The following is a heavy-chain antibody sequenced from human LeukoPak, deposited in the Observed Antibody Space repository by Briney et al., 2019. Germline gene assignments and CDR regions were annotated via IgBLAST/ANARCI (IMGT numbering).Heavy chain of an antibody. CDR1: GFTLSSYG. Sequence: GGSLRLSCAASGFTLSSYGMHWVRQAPGKGLEWVAVISYDGSNKYYADSVKGRFTISRDNSKNTLYLQMNSLRAEDTAVYYCAKDGPGYSYGYYYWGQGTLVTVSS. V-gene: IGHV3-30*18. CDR3: AKDGPGYSYGYYY. D-gene: IGHD5-18*01. J-gene: IGHJ4*02. CDR2: ISYDGSNK.